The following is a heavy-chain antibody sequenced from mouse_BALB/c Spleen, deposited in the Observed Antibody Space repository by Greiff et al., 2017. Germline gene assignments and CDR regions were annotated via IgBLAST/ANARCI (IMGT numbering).Heavy chain of an antibody. D-gene: IGHD2-1*01. Sequence: QVQLQQSGAELAKPGASVKMSCKASGYTFTSYWMHWVKQRPGQGLEWIGYINPSTGYTEYNQKFKDKATLTADKSSSTAYMQLSSLTSEDSAVYYCAYGNYDYWGQGTTLTVSS. V-gene: IGHV1-7*01. J-gene: IGHJ2*01. CDR1: GYTFTSYW. CDR2: INPSTGYT. CDR3: AYGNYDY.